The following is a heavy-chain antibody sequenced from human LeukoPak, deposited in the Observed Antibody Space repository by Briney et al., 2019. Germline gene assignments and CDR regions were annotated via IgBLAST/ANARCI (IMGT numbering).Heavy chain of an antibody. CDR1: GFTFRDYW. Sequence: GGSLRLSCAASGFTFRDYWMHWVRQVPGKGLVWVSRINSDGSATNYADSVKGRFTISRDNAKNTLYLQMNSLRAEDTAVYYCARERSGTTDYWGQGTLVTVSS. V-gene: IGHV3-74*01. CDR2: INSDGSAT. CDR3: ARERSGTTDY. D-gene: IGHD1-7*01. J-gene: IGHJ4*02.